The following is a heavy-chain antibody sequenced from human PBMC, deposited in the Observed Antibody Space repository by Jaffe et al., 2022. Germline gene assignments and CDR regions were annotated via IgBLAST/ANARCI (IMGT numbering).Heavy chain of an antibody. V-gene: IGHV3-9*01. J-gene: IGHJ4*02. CDR1: GFTFDDYA. CDR2: ISWNSGSI. Sequence: EVQLVESGGGLVQPGRSLRLSCAASGFTFDDYAMHWVRQAPGKGLEWVSGISWNSGSIVYADSVRGRFTISRDNAKNSLYLQMNSLRTEDTAFYYCATHAGTGGWGQGTLVTVSS. D-gene: IGHD6-13*01. CDR3: ATHAGTGG.